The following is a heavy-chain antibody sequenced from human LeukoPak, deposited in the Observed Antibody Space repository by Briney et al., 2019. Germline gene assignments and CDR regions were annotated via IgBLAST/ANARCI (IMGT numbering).Heavy chain of an antibody. D-gene: IGHD2-15*01. CDR1: GGSISSTYY. CDR3: ARRYCSGGSCYSERGAFDI. CDR2: IYYSGTT. Sequence: PSETLSLTCTVSGGSISSTYYWDWIRPPPGKGLEWIGSIYYSGTTYYNPSLKSRVTISVDTSKNQFSLKLSSVTAADTAVYYCARRYCSGGSCYSERGAFDIWGQGTMVTVSS. J-gene: IGHJ3*02. V-gene: IGHV4-39*07.